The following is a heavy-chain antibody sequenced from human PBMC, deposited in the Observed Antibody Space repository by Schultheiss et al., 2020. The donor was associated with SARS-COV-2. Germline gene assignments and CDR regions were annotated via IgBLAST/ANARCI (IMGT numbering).Heavy chain of an antibody. CDR3: ARGRQPNYYGSGRRWYFDL. V-gene: IGHV3-21*01. J-gene: IGHJ2*01. CDR2: ISSSGSYI. CDR1: GFTFNIYA. Sequence: GGSLRLSCAASGFTFNIYAMNWVRQIPGKGLEWVSSISSSGSYIYYADSVKGRFTISRDNAKKSLYLQMNSLRAEDTAVYFCARGRQPNYYGSGRRWYFDLWGRGTLVTVSS. D-gene: IGHD3-10*01.